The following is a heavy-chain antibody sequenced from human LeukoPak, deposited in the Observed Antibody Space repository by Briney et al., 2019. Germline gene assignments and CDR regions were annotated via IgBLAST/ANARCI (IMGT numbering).Heavy chain of an antibody. CDR1: GYSISSGYY. CDR3: ARGLLWYYYDSSGPASGFDY. Sequence: SETLSLTCTVSGYSISSGYYWGWIRQPPGKGLEWIGNIYPTGSTYYNPSLKSRVTISVDTSKNQFSLKLSSVTAADTAVYYCARGLLWYYYDSSGPASGFDYWGQGTLVTVSS. J-gene: IGHJ4*02. CDR2: IYPTGST. V-gene: IGHV4-38-2*02. D-gene: IGHD3-22*01.